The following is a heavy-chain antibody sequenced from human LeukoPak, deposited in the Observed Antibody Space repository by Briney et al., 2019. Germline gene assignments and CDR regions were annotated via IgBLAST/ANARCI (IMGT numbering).Heavy chain of an antibody. J-gene: IGHJ5*02. CDR2: IKQGGSEK. CDR1: GFSVSDYW. D-gene: IGHD3-16*01. Sequence: GGSLRLSCAASGFSVSDYWMTWVRQAPGKGLEWVANIKQGGSEKTYVDSVKGRFTISRDNAKNSLYLQMNSLRVEDTAMYYCVRDGGTDWYDPWGQGTLVTVFS. CDR3: VRDGGTDWYDP. V-gene: IGHV3-7*01.